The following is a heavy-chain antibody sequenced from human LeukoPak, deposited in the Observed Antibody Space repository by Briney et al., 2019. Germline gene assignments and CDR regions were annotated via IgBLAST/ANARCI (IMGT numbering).Heavy chain of an antibody. D-gene: IGHD3-22*01. CDR2: IYYSGST. CDR3: ARGGLENGYHSNDGFDI. V-gene: IGHV4-59*01. CDR1: GGSISGYY. Sequence: NSSETLSLTCTVSGGSISGYYWSWLRQPPGKGLAWVGYIYYSGSTKYNPSLKSRVTISVDTSRNQFSLKLSSVTAADTAVYYCARGGLENGYHSNDGFDIWGQGTMVTVSS. J-gene: IGHJ3*02.